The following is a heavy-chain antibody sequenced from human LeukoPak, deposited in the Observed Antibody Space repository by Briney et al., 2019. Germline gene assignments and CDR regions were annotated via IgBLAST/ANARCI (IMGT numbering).Heavy chain of an antibody. D-gene: IGHD2-2*01. CDR2: ISSSGSAI. J-gene: IGHJ4*02. CDR1: GFTFSNYE. CDR3: ARIMGEYQLLRPFDY. V-gene: IGHV3-48*03. Sequence: GGSLRLSCAGAGFTFSNYEMNWVRQAPGKGLEWVSYISSSGSAIYYADSVKGRFTVSRDNAKNSLYLQMNSLRAEDTAVYYCARIMGEYQLLRPFDYWGQGTLVTVSS.